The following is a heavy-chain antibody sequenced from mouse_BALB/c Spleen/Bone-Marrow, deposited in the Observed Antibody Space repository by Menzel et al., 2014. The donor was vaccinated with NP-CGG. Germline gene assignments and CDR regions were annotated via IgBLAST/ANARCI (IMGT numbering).Heavy chain of an antibody. CDR3: ARWNGYYAMDY. V-gene: IGHV3-1*02. J-gene: IGHJ4*01. Sequence: ESGPALVKPSQSLSLTCTVTGYSIXSGYSCHWIRQFPGNTLEWMGYIHYSGGTNYNPSLKSRISITRDTSKNQFFLQLNSVTTEDTATYYCARWNGYYAMDYWGQGTSVTVSP. D-gene: IGHD1-2*01. CDR2: IHYSGGT. CDR1: GYSIXSGYS.